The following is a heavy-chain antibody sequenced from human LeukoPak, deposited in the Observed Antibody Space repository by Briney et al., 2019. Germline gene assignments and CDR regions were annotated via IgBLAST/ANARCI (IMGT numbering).Heavy chain of an antibody. CDR3: ARDTYYYDSSGYRGRAFDI. V-gene: IGHV4-59*12. CDR1: GASISSYY. D-gene: IGHD3-22*01. Sequence: SETLSLTCTVSGASISSYYWSWIRQPPGKGLEWIGYIYYSGSTNYNPSLKSRVSISVDTSKNQFSLKLSSVTAADTAVYYCARDTYYYDSSGYRGRAFDIWGQGTMVTVSS. J-gene: IGHJ3*02. CDR2: IYYSGST.